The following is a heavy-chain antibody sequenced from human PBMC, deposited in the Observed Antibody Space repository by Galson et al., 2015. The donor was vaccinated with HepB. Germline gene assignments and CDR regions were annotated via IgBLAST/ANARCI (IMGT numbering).Heavy chain of an antibody. J-gene: IGHJ3*02. D-gene: IGHD3-22*01. CDR1: GYTFTSYA. CDR2: INAGNGNT. CDR3: ARTGDSSGDAFDI. V-gene: IGHV1-3*01. Sequence: SVKVSCKASGYTFTSYAMHWVRQAPGQRLEWMGWINAGNGNTKYSQKFQGRVTITRDTSASTAYMELSSLRSEDTAVYYCARTGDSSGDAFDIWGQGTMVPVSS.